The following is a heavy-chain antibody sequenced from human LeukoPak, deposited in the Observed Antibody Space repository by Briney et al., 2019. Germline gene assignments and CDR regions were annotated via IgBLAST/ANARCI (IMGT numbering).Heavy chain of an antibody. CDR2: ISWNSGTI. Sequence: GGSLRLSCAASGFTFYEYALHWVRQAPGKGLEWVSGISWNSGTIVYAGSVRGRFTISRDNAKNSLYLQMDNLRAEDTAFYYCSKGGFRAWYSDDWGQGTLVTVSS. V-gene: IGHV3-9*01. CDR3: SKGGFRAWYSDD. CDR1: GFTFYEYA. D-gene: IGHD6-19*01. J-gene: IGHJ4*02.